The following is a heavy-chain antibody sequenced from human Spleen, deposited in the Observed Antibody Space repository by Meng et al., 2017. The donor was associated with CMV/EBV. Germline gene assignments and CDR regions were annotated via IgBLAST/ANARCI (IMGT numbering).Heavy chain of an antibody. V-gene: IGHV4-4*02. J-gene: IGHJ4*02. CDR2: ISHGGST. CDR1: GASISRNNF. D-gene: IGHD2-8*02. Sequence: SETLSLTCVVTGASISRNNFWSWVRQPPGKGLEWLGEISHGGSTKYTPSLTSRVTISMDETKNHFSLKLTSVTAADTGVYFCARSPGFWSLDSWGQGTLVTVSS. CDR3: ARSPGFWSLDS.